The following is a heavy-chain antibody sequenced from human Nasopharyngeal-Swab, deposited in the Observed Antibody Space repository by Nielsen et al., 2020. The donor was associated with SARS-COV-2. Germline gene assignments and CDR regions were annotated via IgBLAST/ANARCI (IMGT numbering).Heavy chain of an antibody. Sequence: SVKVSCKASGGTFSSYAISWVRQAPGQGLEWMGGTIPIFGTANYAQKFQGRVTITADESTSTAYMELSSLRSEDTAVYYCARGKSYDPYYYYYYMDVWGKGTTVTVSS. CDR3: ARGKSYDPYYYYYYMDV. V-gene: IGHV1-69*13. J-gene: IGHJ6*03. CDR2: TIPIFGTA. CDR1: GGTFSSYA. D-gene: IGHD5-12*01.